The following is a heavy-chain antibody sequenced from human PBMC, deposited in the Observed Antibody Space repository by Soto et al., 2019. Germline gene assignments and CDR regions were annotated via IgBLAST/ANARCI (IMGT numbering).Heavy chain of an antibody. Sequence: QVRLQESGPGLVKPSETLSLSCLVSGDSVGNGPYYWSWIRQSPGEGLEWIAYIYYSGSINVNPSLESRVNISIDMSKNQFFLELRSVTAADAAVYFCARVGSSCHSGGCYYYYGLGVWGQGTTVAISS. CDR2: IYYSGSI. CDR3: ARVGSSCHSGGCYYYYGLGV. V-gene: IGHV4-61*01. D-gene: IGHD1-26*01. CDR1: GDSVGNGPYY. J-gene: IGHJ6*02.